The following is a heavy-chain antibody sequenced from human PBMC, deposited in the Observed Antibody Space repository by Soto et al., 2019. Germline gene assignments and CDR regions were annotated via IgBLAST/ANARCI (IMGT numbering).Heavy chain of an antibody. V-gene: IGHV4-59*12. CDR2: IYYSGST. CDR3: ARGAIFGGMDV. CDR1: GGSISSYY. J-gene: IGHJ6*02. D-gene: IGHD3-3*01. Sequence: SETLSLTCTVSGGSISSYYWSWIRQPPGKGLEWIGYIYYSGSTNYNPSLKSRVTISVDTSKNQFSLKLSSVTAADTAVYYCARGAIFGGMDVWGQGTTVTVSS.